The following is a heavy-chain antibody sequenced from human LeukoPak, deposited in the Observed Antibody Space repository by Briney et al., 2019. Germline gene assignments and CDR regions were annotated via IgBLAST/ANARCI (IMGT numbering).Heavy chain of an antibody. J-gene: IGHJ3*01. CDR1: GYSISSGYY. CDR3: ARSGYKYGADAFDL. V-gene: IGHV4-61*01. Sequence: SETLSLTCTVSGYSISSGYYWGWIRQPPGKGLWWSGYISYSGSTNYNPSLKSRVTISVDTSKNKFSLKLSSVTAADTAVYYCARSGYKYGADAFDLWGQGTMVTVSS. D-gene: IGHD5-18*01. CDR2: ISYSGST.